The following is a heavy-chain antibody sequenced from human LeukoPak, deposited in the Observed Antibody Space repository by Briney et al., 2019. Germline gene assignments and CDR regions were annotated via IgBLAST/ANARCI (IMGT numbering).Heavy chain of an antibody. CDR2: IYYSGST. D-gene: IGHD6-19*01. Sequence: KSSETLSLTCTVSGGSISSGDYYWSWIRQPPGKGLEWIGYIYYSGSTYYNPSLKSRVTISVDTSKNQFSLKLSSVTAADTAVYYCARAGIAVATLLEGLFDPWGQGTLVTVSS. J-gene: IGHJ5*02. V-gene: IGHV4-30-4*02. CDR1: GGSISSGDYY. CDR3: ARAGIAVATLLEGLFDP.